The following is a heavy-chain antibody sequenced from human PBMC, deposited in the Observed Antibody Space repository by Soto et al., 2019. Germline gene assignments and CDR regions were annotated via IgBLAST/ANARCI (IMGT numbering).Heavy chain of an antibody. Sequence: EVQLVESGGGLVQPGRSLRLSCAASGFGFDGHAMHWVRQAPGKGLEWVSGISWNSGTIDYADSVKGRFTISRDNAKNSLYLQMNSLRVEDTALYYCAKDTQLRYYGMDVWGQGTTVTVSS. CDR1: GFGFDGHA. V-gene: IGHV3-9*01. CDR3: AKDTQLRYYGMDV. CDR2: ISWNSGTI. J-gene: IGHJ6*02.